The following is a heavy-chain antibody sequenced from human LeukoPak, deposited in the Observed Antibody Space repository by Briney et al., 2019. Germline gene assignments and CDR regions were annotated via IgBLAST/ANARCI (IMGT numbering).Heavy chain of an antibody. CDR3: SRSSAAAGAVGY. Sequence: ASVKVSCKASGYSFTAHYIHWVRQAPGQGLEWMGSINPNTGGTNYAEKFQGRVTMTSDTPTTTAYMGLSSLSSDDTAVYFCSRSSAAAGAVGYWGQGTLVTVSS. CDR2: INPNTGGT. V-gene: IGHV1-2*02. J-gene: IGHJ4*02. CDR1: GYSFTAHY. D-gene: IGHD6-13*01.